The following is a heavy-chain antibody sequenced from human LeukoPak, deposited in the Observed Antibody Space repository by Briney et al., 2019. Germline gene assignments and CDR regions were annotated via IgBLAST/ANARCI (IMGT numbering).Heavy chain of an antibody. D-gene: IGHD5-24*01. Sequence: GGSLRLSCAASRFTFSSDWMSWVRQAPGKGLEWVANIKQDGSEKYYVESVKGRVTISRDNAKNSLYLQMTSLRAEDTAVYYCARARDGYNWDAFDIWGPGTMVTVS. J-gene: IGHJ3*02. CDR2: IKQDGSEK. CDR1: RFTFSSDW. V-gene: IGHV3-7*04. CDR3: ARARDGYNWDAFDI.